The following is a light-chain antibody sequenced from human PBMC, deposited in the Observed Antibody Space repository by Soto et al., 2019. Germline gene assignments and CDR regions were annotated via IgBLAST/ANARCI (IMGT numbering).Light chain of an antibody. CDR1: QDINIY. Sequence: IHMTQSPSSLFASVGHRVTIICQATQDINIYLNWYQQKPGKAPNPLIYDASNLEIGVPSRFSGSGYGTHFKFTISSLQTEDIGTYYCQQYDILPITFGRGTRLEIK. J-gene: IGKJ5*01. V-gene: IGKV1-33*01. CDR3: QQYDILPIT. CDR2: DAS.